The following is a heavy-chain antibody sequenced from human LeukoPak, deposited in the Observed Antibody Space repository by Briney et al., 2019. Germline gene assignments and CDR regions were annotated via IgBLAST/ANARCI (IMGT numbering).Heavy chain of an antibody. CDR1: GFTFSSYS. CDR3: ARDKDLV. V-gene: IGHV3-21*01. CDR2: ISSSSSYM. Sequence: GGSLRLSCAASGFTFSSYSMNWVRQAPGKGLEWVSSISSSSSYMYYADSVKGRFTISRDNAKNSLYLQMNSLRAEDTAVYYCARDKDLVWGQGTTVTVSS. J-gene: IGHJ6*02.